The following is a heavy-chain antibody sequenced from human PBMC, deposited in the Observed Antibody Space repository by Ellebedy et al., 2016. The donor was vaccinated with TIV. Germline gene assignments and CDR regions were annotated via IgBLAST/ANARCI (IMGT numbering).Heavy chain of an antibody. Sequence: SGPTLVKPTQTLTLTCTFSGFSLSTSGVGVGWIRQPPGKALEWLALIYWDDDKRYSPSLKSRLTITKDTSKNQVVLTMTNMDPVDTATYYCAHSAGSGWYRRRDWFDPWGQGTLVTVSS. CDR3: AHSAGSGWYRRRDWFDP. J-gene: IGHJ5*02. V-gene: IGHV2-5*02. CDR1: GFSLSTSGVG. CDR2: IYWDDDK. D-gene: IGHD6-19*01.